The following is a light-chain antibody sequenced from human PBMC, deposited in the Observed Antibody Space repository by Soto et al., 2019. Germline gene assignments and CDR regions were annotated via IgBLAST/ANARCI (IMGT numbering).Light chain of an antibody. Sequence: EIVLTQSPATLSLSPGERATLSCRASQSVGRNLGWYQQKPGQSPRLLIYDASNRATGIPARFSGSGSGTHFTLSISTLEPEDFAVYYCQQRNYPLTFGGGTKVEI. V-gene: IGKV3-11*01. CDR1: QSVGRN. CDR2: DAS. J-gene: IGKJ4*01. CDR3: QQRNYPLT.